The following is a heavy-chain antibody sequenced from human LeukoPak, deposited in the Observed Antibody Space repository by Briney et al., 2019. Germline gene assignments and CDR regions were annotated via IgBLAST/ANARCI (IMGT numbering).Heavy chain of an antibody. D-gene: IGHD6-13*01. V-gene: IGHV3-15*01. CDR3: ATPGRIPEAANWFDP. Sequence: GSLRLSCAASGFTFPNAWMSWLRQAPGKGLEWVGHIKSRTDGGTTDYAAPVKGRFTISRDDSENTLYLQMNSLKTEDTAVYYCATPGRIPEAANWFDPWGQGTLVTVSS. CDR1: GFTFPNAW. J-gene: IGHJ5*02. CDR2: IKSRTDGGTT.